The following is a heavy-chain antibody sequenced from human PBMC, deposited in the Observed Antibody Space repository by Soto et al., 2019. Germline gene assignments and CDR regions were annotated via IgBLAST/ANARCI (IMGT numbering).Heavy chain of an antibody. Sequence: GGSLRLSCSASGFNFSNYAMHWVRQAPGKGLEYVSAINTDGGNTYYADSVKGRFTISRDNSNNTLYLQMSSLRAEDTAVYNCVKDWPLITALPALLVPGTFDIWGQGTMVTVSS. V-gene: IGHV3-64D*08. D-gene: IGHD2-8*01. CDR2: INTDGGNT. CDR3: VKDWPLITALPALLVPGTFDI. J-gene: IGHJ3*02. CDR1: GFNFSNYA.